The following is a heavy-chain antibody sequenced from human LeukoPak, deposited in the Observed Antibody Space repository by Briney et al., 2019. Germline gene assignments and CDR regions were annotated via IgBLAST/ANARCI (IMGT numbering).Heavy chain of an antibody. CDR1: GFTFSSYS. CDR2: ITTSSSYI. D-gene: IGHD4-17*01. J-gene: IGHJ4*02. CDR3: ARDLSSATGY. Sequence: PGGSLRLSCAASGFTFSSYSMDWVRQAPGKGLEWVSSITTSSSYIYYADSVKGRFTISRDNAKNSLYLQMNSLRAEDTAVYYCARDLSSATGYWGQGTLVTVSS. V-gene: IGHV3-21*01.